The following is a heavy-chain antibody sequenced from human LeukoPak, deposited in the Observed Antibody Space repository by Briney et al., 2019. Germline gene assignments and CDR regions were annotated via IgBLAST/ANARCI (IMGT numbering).Heavy chain of an antibody. CDR1: VFTFSAYA. CDR3: ARHYGDYVQGDY. D-gene: IGHD4-17*01. J-gene: IGHJ4*02. V-gene: IGHV3-23*01. Sequence: GGSVRLSCAASVFTFSAYAMNWVRQAPGQGLEWVSAISGSDSGTYYAGSVKNRFTISRDNSKNTLYLQMDSLRAEDTAVYYCARHYGDYVQGDYWGQGTLVTVSS. CDR2: ISGSDSGT.